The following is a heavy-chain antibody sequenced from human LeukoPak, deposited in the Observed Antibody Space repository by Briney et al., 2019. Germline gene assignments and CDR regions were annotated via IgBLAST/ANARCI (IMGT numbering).Heavy chain of an antibody. CDR2: ISAYNGNT. CDR1: GYTFTSYG. Sequence: ASVKVSCMASGYTFTSYGISWVRQAPGQGLEWMGWISAYNGNTNYAQKLQGRVTMTTDTSTSTAYLELRSLRSDDTAVYYCARVLYASRVLRYFDWLHPFDYWGQGTLVTVSS. V-gene: IGHV1-18*01. D-gene: IGHD3-9*01. CDR3: ARVLYASRVLRYFDWLHPFDY. J-gene: IGHJ4*02.